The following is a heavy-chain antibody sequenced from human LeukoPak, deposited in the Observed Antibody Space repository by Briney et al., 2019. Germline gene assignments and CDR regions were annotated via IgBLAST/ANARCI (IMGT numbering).Heavy chain of an antibody. V-gene: IGHV3-48*04. CDR1: GFTFSSYS. D-gene: IGHD6-6*01. CDR3: ARGGAARHFDS. Sequence: GGSLRLSCAASGFTFSSYSMNWVRQAPGKGLEWVSYISSSSSTIYYADSVKGRFTISRDNTDNSLVLQLNSLRADDTAVYYCARGGAARHFDSWGQGTLVTVSS. CDR2: ISSSSSTI. J-gene: IGHJ4*02.